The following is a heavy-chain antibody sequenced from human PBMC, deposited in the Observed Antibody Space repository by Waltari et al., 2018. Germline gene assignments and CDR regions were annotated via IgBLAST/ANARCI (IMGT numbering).Heavy chain of an antibody. D-gene: IGHD6-6*01. Sequence: EVQLLESGGGLVQPGGSLRLSCAASGFTFRSNGMSWVRPAPGKGLEWVSVIYGAITDYEDSVKGRFTISKDFSNNTLHLQMNSLRTGDAAVYYCAKCSSSLRSIGGRPRTEFYFVIWGQGTLVTVSS. V-gene: IGHV3-23*03. J-gene: IGHJ4*02. CDR3: AKCSSSLRSIGGRPRTEFYFVI. CDR1: GFTFRSNG. CDR2: IYGAIT.